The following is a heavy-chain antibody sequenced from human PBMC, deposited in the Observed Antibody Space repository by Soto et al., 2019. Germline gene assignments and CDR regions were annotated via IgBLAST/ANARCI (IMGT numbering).Heavy chain of an antibody. J-gene: IGHJ4*02. CDR1: GYTFTSYD. V-gene: IGHV1-8*01. CDR3: ATTPGLSGYDPDY. Sequence: ASVKVSCKASGYTFTSYDINWVRQATGQGLEWMGWIKPNSGNTGYAQKFQGRVTMTEDTSTDTAYMELSSLRSEDTAVYYCATTPGLSGYDPDYWGQGTLVTLSS. CDR2: IKPNSGNT. D-gene: IGHD5-12*01.